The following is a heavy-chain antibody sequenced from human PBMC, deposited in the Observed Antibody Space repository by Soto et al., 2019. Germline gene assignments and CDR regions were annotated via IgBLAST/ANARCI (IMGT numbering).Heavy chain of an antibody. J-gene: IGHJ3*02. D-gene: IGHD4-17*01. CDR1: GYTLTELS. CDR2: FDSEDGET. V-gene: IGHV1-24*01. CDR3: ATDSRPVVGYGDYARAFDI. Sequence: ASVKVSCKVSGYTLTELSMHWVRQAPGKGLEWMGGFDSEDGETIYAQKFQGRVTMTEDTSTDTAYMELGSLASEDTAVYYCATDSRPVVGYGDYARAFDIWGQGTMVTVSS.